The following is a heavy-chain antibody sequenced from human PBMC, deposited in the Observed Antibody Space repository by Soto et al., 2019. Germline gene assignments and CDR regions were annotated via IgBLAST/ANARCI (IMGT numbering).Heavy chain of an antibody. CDR2: ISDRDGST. V-gene: IGHV3-23*01. Sequence: GGSLRLSCAASGFTFSHYAMNWVRQAPGKGLEWISAISDRDGSTYYADSVKGRFTVSRDNFNNMVYLQMNSLRAEDTGAYYCAKARRDPSMSGFWGQGPLGTV. D-gene: IGHD6-25*01. J-gene: IGHJ4*02. CDR3: AKARRDPSMSGF. CDR1: GFTFSHYA.